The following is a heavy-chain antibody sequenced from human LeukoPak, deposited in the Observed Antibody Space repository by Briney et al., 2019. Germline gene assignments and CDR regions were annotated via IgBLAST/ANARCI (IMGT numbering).Heavy chain of an antibody. CDR2: IRYDGSNK. J-gene: IGHJ4*02. CDR1: GFTFSSYG. D-gene: IGHD4-23*01. Sequence: GGSLRLSCAASGFTFSSYGMHLVRQAPGKGLEWVAFIRYDGSNKYYAYSVKGRFTISRDNSKNTLYLQMNSLRAEDTAVYYCAKLQSQLTGVDYFDYWGQGTLVTVSS. V-gene: IGHV3-30*02. CDR3: AKLQSQLTGVDYFDY.